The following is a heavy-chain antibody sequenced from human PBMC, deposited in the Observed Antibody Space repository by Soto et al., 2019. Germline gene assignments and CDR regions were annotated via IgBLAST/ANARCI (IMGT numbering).Heavy chain of an antibody. CDR1: GFSLTTSGVG. CDR3: AHRVLRTVFGLVTTTAIYFDF. CDR2: IYWDDDK. Sequence: QITLNESGPTVVRPTETLTLTCRFSGFSLTTSGVGVGWIRQSPGKAPEWLALIYWDDDKRYSASLKSRLTITKDTSKNQVVLTVSDLDPTDTATYYCAHRVLRTVFGLVTTTAIYFDFWGHVTPVAVSS. D-gene: IGHD3-3*01. V-gene: IGHV2-5*02. J-gene: IGHJ4*01.